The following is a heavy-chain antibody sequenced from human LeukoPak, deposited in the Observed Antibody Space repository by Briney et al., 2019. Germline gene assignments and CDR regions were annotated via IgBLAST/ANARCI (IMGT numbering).Heavy chain of an antibody. V-gene: IGHV1-18*04. CDR3: ARDAGIVVVPAAIGDDAFDI. Sequence: ASVKVSCKASGYTFTGYYMHWVRQAPGQGLEWMGWISAYNGNTNYAQKLQGRVTMTTDTSTSTAYMELRSLRSDDTAVYYCARDAGIVVVPAAIGDDAFDIWGQGTMVTVSS. D-gene: IGHD2-2*02. J-gene: IGHJ3*02. CDR1: GYTFTGYY. CDR2: ISAYNGNT.